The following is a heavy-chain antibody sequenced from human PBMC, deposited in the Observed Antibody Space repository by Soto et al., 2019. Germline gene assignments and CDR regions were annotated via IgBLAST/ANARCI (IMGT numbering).Heavy chain of an antibody. CDR3: ARGGSTRITIFGVVIIPNNWFDP. D-gene: IGHD3-3*01. V-gene: IGHV4-34*01. Sequence: LSLTCAVYGGSFSGYYWSWIRQPPGKGLEWIGEINHSGSTNYNPSLKSRVTISVDTSKNQFSLKLSSVTAADTAVYYCARGGSTRITIFGVVIIPNNWFDPWGQGTLVTVSS. CDR1: GGSFSGYY. J-gene: IGHJ5*02. CDR2: INHSGST.